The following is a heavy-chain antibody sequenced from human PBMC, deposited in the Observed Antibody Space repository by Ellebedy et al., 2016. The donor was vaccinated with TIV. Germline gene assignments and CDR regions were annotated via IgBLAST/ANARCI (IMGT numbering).Heavy chain of an antibody. D-gene: IGHD2-2*01. J-gene: IGHJ5*02. V-gene: IGHV4-34*01. CDR3: AGSPREDIVVVPAALRRWFDP. CDR2: INHSGST. CDR1: GGSFSGYY. Sequence: SETLSLXCAVYGGSFSGYYWSWIRQPPGKGLEWIGEINHSGSTNYNPSLKSRVTISVDTSKNQFSLKLSSVTAADTAVYYCAGSPREDIVVVPAALRRWFDPWGQGTLVTVSS.